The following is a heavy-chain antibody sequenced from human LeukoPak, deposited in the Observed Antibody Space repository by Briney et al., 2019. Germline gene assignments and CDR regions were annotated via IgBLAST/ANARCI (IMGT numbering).Heavy chain of an antibody. D-gene: IGHD3-10*01. CDR2: IKQDGSEK. CDR1: GFTFSSYW. Sequence: GGSLRLSCAASGFTFSSYWTSWVRQAPGKGLEWVANIKQDGSEKYYVDSVKGRFTISRDNAKNSLYLQMNSLRAEDTAVYYCAREAGVGDAFDIWGQGTMVTVSS. V-gene: IGHV3-7*01. CDR3: AREAGVGDAFDI. J-gene: IGHJ3*02.